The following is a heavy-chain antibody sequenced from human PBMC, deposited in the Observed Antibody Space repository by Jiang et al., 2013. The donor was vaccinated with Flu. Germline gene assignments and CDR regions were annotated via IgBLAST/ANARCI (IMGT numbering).Heavy chain of an antibody. D-gene: IGHD3-9*01. CDR2: ISGSGSST. CDR3: AKVMYYDVLTGYSFYFDY. Sequence: VQLLESGGGLVQPGGSLRLSCAASGFTFSSFALSWVRQAPGQGLEWVSFISGSGSSTYHADSVEGRFSISRDNSKDTVYLQMNSLRAEDTAVYYCAKVMYYDVLTGYSFYFDYWGQGTLVTSP. CDR1: GFTFSSFA. J-gene: IGHJ4*02. V-gene: IGHV3-23*01.